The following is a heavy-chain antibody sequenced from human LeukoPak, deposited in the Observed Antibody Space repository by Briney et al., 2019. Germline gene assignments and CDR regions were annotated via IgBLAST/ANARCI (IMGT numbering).Heavy chain of an antibody. CDR3: AKSPYVGDHGGPSA. D-gene: IGHD4-23*01. CDR2: ISGGGGNT. V-gene: IGHV3-23*01. CDR1: GFTFSSYA. Sequence: PGGSLRLSCAASGFTFSSYAMSWVRQAPGKGPEWVSAISGGGGNTYYAGSVKGRFTISRDDSKNTLFLQMNSLRAEDTAVYYCAKSPYVGDHGGPSAWGQGTLVTVSS. J-gene: IGHJ5*02.